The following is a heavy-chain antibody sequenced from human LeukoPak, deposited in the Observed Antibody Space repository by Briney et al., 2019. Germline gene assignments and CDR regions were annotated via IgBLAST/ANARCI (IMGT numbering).Heavy chain of an antibody. CDR1: GFTFSSYD. Sequence: GGSLRLSCAASGFTFSSYDMHRVRQATGKGLEWVSAIGTAGDTYYPGSVKGRFTISRENAKNSLYLQMNSLRAGDTAVYYCARALRYDSSGPTDAFDIWGQGTMVTVSS. CDR2: IGTAGDT. J-gene: IGHJ3*02. CDR3: ARALRYDSSGPTDAFDI. D-gene: IGHD3-22*01. V-gene: IGHV3-13*01.